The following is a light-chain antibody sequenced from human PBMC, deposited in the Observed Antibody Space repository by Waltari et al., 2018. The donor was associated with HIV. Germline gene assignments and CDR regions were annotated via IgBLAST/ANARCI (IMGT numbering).Light chain of an antibody. CDR2: NDK. CDR1: NIGYKS. V-gene: IGLV3-9*02. CDR3: QVWDTTTV. J-gene: IGLJ2*01. Sequence: SYELTQPLSVSVALGQTARITCGGKNIGYKSVHWYQQKTGQAPVLVIYNDKYRPSWIPERFSGSKSGNTATLTITGAQAGDEADYLCQVWDTTTVFGGGTNLTVL.